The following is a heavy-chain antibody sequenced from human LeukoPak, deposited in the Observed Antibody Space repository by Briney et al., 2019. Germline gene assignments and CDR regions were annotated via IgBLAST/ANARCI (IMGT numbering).Heavy chain of an antibody. CDR3: ARDGFVGAADY. CDR1: EFIFSGYW. J-gene: IGHJ4*02. V-gene: IGHV3-7*01. D-gene: IGHD6-13*01. CDR2: IKQDGSEK. Sequence: GGSLRLSCAASEFIFSGYWMNWVGQAPGKGLEWVANIKQDGSEKQYVDSVRGRFTISRDNAKNSLYLQMNGLRVEDTAVYYCARDGFVGAADYWGQGTLVTVSS.